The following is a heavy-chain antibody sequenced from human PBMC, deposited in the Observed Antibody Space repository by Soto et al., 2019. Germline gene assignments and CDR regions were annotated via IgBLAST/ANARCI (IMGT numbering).Heavy chain of an antibody. J-gene: IGHJ5*02. CDR1: GGSIWSDYD. D-gene: IGHD3-16*01. CDR2: IYYSGST. V-gene: IGHV4-31*11. CDR3: ARDMRRNYGPWFDP. Sequence: PSETLSLTCAVSGGSIWSDYDWGWIRQHPGKGLEWLGDIYYSGSTNYNPSLRSRVTISLDTSKNQFSLSLTSVTAADTAVYYCARDMRRNYGPWFDPWGQGTLVTVSS.